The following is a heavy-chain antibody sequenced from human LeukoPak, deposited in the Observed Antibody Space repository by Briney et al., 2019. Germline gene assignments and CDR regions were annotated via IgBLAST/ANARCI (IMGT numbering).Heavy chain of an antibody. Sequence: GESLKISCKGSGYSFTSYWISWVRQMPGKGLEWMGIIYPGDSDPRYSPSFQGQVTISADTSISTAYLQWSSLKASDSAMYYCVRHGLGSSWFGFDYWGQGTLVTVSS. J-gene: IGHJ4*02. V-gene: IGHV5-51*01. CDR1: GYSFTSYW. CDR3: VRHGLGSSWFGFDY. D-gene: IGHD6-13*01. CDR2: IYPGDSDP.